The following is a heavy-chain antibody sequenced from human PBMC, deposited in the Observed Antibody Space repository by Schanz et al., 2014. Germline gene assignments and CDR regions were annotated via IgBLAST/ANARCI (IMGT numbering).Heavy chain of an antibody. D-gene: IGHD3-10*01. CDR1: GFTFSGFW. V-gene: IGHV3-23*04. Sequence: EVQLAESGGGLVQPGGSLRLSCAASGFTFSGFWMTWVRQAPGKGLEWVSAISGSGGSTYYADSVKGRFTISRDNSKNTLYLQMNSLRAEDTAVYYCARGGFGEVSYFDYWGQGTLVTVSS. CDR3: ARGGFGEVSYFDY. CDR2: ISGSGGST. J-gene: IGHJ4*02.